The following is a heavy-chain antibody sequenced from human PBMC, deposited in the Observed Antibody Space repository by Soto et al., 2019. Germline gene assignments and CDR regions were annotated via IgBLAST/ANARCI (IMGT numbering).Heavy chain of an antibody. D-gene: IGHD5-12*01. Sequence: PGGSLRLSCAASGFTFSSYGMHWVRQAPGKGLEWVAVISYDGSNKYYADSVKGRFTISRDNSKNTLYLQMNSLRAEDTAVYYCAKGLHFDCWGQGTLVTVSS. V-gene: IGHV3-30*18. CDR3: AKGLHFDC. CDR1: GFTFSSYG. J-gene: IGHJ4*02. CDR2: ISYDGSNK.